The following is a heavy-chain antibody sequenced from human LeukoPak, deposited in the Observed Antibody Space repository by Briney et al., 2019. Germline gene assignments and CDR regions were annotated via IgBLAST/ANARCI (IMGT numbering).Heavy chain of an antibody. CDR3: ARGRGYGGNYLRSFDI. J-gene: IGHJ3*02. V-gene: IGHV4-59*08. D-gene: IGHD1-26*01. CDR1: GGSISSYD. CDR2: NSGST. Sequence: SETLSLTCTVSGGSISSYDWSWIRQPPGKGLEWIGYNSGSTNYNPSLTSRVTILLDRSKNQFSLKLSSVTAADTAIYYCARGRGYGGNYLRSFDIWGQGTMVTVSS.